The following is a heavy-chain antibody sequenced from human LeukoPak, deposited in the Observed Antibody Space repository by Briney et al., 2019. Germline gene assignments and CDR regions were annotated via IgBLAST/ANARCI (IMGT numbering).Heavy chain of an antibody. V-gene: IGHV4-4*02. CDR1: GGSIRSSNW. D-gene: IGHD2-15*01. J-gene: IGHJ4*02. CDR3: ARSPVCDGGSCYFDY. Sequence: SETLSLTCAFSGGSIRSSNWWRWVPQPPGKGLEWIGEIYYSGSTNYNPSLKSRLTISVDKSKNQLSLKLLSVSAADTAVFYCARSPVCDGGSCYFDYWGQGTLVTVSS. CDR2: IYYSGST.